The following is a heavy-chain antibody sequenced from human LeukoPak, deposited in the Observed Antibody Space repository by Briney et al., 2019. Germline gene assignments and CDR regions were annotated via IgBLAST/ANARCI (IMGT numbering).Heavy chain of an antibody. V-gene: IGHV3-21*06. CDR3: ARDPGIAVAVAFDY. Sequence: GGSLRLSCAASGFSFSTYKMNWVRQAPGKGLEWVSSISSGSSYIYYADSVKGRFTSSRDNAKNSLYLQMNSLRAEDTAVYFCARDPGIAVAVAFDYWGQGTLVTVSS. CDR2: ISSGSSYI. J-gene: IGHJ4*02. D-gene: IGHD6-19*01. CDR1: GFSFSTYK.